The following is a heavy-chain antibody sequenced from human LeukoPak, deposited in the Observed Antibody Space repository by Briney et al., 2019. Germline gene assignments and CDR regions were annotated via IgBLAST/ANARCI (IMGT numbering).Heavy chain of an antibody. V-gene: IGHV3-66*01. CDR1: GFTVSSNY. CDR3: ARVVSYDGSGYYFASDAFDI. CDR2: IYSGDST. D-gene: IGHD3-22*01. J-gene: IGHJ3*02. Sequence: GGSLRLSCAASGFTVSSNYMSWVRQAPGKGLEWVSVIYSGDSTYYADSVKGRFTISRDNSKNTLYLQMNSLRAEDTAVYYCARVVSYDGSGYYFASDAFDIWGQGTMVTVSS.